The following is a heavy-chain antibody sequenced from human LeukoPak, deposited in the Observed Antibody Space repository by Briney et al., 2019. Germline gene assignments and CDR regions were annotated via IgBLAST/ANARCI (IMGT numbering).Heavy chain of an antibody. D-gene: IGHD4-17*01. Sequence: GGSLRLSCAASGFTFSSYSMNWVRQAPGKGLEWVSSISSSSSYIYYAGSVKGRFTISRDNAKNSLYLQMNSLRAEDTAVYYCARFDYGDYFDYWGQGTLVTVSS. CDR3: ARFDYGDYFDY. CDR1: GFTFSSYS. CDR2: ISSSSSYI. J-gene: IGHJ4*02. V-gene: IGHV3-21*01.